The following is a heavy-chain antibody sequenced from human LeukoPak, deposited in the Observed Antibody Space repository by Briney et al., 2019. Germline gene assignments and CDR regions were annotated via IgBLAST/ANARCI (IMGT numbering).Heavy chain of an antibody. J-gene: IGHJ6*02. D-gene: IGHD3-3*01. CDR1: GGIFSSYA. CDR3: ARIRITIFGVVITHLYGMDV. CDR2: IIPIFGTA. Sequence: SVKVSCTASGGIFSSYAISWVRQAPGQGLEWMGGIIPIFGTANYAQKFQGRVTITADESTSTAYMELSSLRSEDTAVYYCARIRITIFGVVITHLYGMDVWGQGTTVTVSS. V-gene: IGHV1-69*13.